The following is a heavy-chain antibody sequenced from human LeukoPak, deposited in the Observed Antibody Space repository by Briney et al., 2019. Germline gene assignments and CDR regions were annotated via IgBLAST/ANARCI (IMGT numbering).Heavy chain of an antibody. V-gene: IGHV3-21*01. J-gene: IGHJ4*02. CDR2: ISSGGTYI. D-gene: IGHD5-12*01. CDR3: ARAVVGSGYDYFDY. Sequence: PGGSLRLSCAASGFTFSNYNMNWVCQAPGKGLEWVSFISSGGTYIYYTDSVKGRFTISRDNAKNSLFLQMNSLRAEDTAVYFCARAVVGSGYDYFDYWGQGTLVTVSS. CDR1: GFTFSNYN.